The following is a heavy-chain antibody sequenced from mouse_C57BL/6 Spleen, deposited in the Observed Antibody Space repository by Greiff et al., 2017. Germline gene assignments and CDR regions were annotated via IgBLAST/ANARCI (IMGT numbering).Heavy chain of an antibody. V-gene: IGHV1-7*01. J-gene: IGHJ3*01. D-gene: IGHD4-1*01. CDR2: INPSSGYT. CDR3: ARSGANWSLFAD. Sequence: VKLMESGAELAKPGASVKLSCKASGYTFTSYWMHWVKQRPGQGLEWIGYINPSSGYTKYNQKFKDKATLTADQSSSTAYMQLSSRTYENSAVYYSARSGANWSLFADWGQGTLVTVSA. CDR1: GYTFTSYW.